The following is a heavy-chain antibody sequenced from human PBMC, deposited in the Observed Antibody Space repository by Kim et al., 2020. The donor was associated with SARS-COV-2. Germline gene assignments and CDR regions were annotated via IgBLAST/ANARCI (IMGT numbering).Heavy chain of an antibody. V-gene: IGHV4-39*01. CDR1: GGSISSSSYY. J-gene: IGHJ3*02. D-gene: IGHD3-10*01. CDR2: IYYSGST. CDR3: AFGETDYYGSGSYGGAFDI. Sequence: SETLSLTCTVSGGSISSSSYYWGWIRQPPGKGLEWIGSIYYSGSTYYNPSLKSRVTISVDTSKNQFSLKLSSVTAADTAVYYCAFGETDYYGSGSYGGAFDIWGQGTMVTVSS.